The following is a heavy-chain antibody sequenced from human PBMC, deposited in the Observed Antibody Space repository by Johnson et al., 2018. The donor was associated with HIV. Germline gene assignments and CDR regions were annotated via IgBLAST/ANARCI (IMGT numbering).Heavy chain of an antibody. D-gene: IGHD1-26*01. Sequence: VESGGGLVKPGGSLRLSCAASGFTFSDYYMSWIRQAPGKGLEWVSYISSSGSTIYYADYVKGRFTISRDNSKNTLYLQMNSLRAEDTAVYYCAKDPVGATWAFDIWGQGTMVTVSS. CDR3: AKDPVGATWAFDI. CDR1: GFTFSDYY. V-gene: IGHV3-11*04. CDR2: ISSSGSTI. J-gene: IGHJ3*02.